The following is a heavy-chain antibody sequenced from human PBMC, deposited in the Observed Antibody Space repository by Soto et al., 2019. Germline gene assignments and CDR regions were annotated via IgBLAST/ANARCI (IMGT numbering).Heavy chain of an antibody. D-gene: IGHD4-4*01. CDR2: IYHSGST. CDR3: ARILMTTVTTGYYYYYTDV. V-gene: IGHV4-4*02. CDR1: SGSISSSDW. Sequence: SETLSLTCAVSSGSISSSDWWSWVRQPPGKGLEWIGEIYHSGSTNYNPSLKSRVTISVDKSKNQFSLKLSSVTAADTAVYYCARILMTTVTTGYYYYYTDVWGKGTTVTVSS. J-gene: IGHJ6*03.